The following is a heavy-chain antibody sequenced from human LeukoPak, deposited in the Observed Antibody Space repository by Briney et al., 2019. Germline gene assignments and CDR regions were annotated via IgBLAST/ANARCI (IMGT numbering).Heavy chain of an antibody. D-gene: IGHD3-3*01. V-gene: IGHV4-30-4*01. J-gene: IGHJ5*02. CDR3: ARGAYDFWSGYQNWFDP. CDR2: IYYSGST. Sequence: SETLSLTCTVSGGSISSGDYYWSWIRQPPGKGLEWIGYIYYSGSTYYNPSLKGRVTISVDTSKNQFSLKLSSVTAADTAVYYCARGAYDFWSGYQNWFDPWGQGTLVTVSS. CDR1: GGSISSGDYY.